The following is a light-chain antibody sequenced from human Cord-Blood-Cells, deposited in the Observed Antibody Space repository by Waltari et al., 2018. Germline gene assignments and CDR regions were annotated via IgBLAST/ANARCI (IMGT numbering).Light chain of an antibody. CDR3: QQSYSTPPLFT. V-gene: IGKV1-39*01. J-gene: IGKJ3*01. Sequence: DIQMTQSPSSLSASVGDRVTITCRASQSISSYFNWYQQKPGKAPQRLIYAASSLQSGVPSRFSGSGSGTDFTLTISSLQPEDFATYYCQQSYSTPPLFTFGPGTKVDIK. CDR2: AAS. CDR1: QSISSY.